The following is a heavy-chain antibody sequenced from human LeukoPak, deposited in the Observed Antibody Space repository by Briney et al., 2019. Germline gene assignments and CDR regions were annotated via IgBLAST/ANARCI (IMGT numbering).Heavy chain of an antibody. CDR1: GGSISSYY. Sequence: SETLSLTCTVSGGSISSYYWSWIRQPPGKGLEWIGYIYYSGSTNYNPSLKGRVTISVDTSKNQFSLKLSSVSAADTAVYYCARRKGYYDKSGYYYPGAFDIWGQGAMVTVSS. CDR3: ARRKGYYDKSGYYYPGAFDI. CDR2: IYYSGST. J-gene: IGHJ3*02. V-gene: IGHV4-59*01. D-gene: IGHD3-22*01.